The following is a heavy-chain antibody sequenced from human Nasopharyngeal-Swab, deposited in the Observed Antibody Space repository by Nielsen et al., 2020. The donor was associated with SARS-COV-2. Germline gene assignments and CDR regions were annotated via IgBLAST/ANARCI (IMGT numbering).Heavy chain of an antibody. Sequence: GASLKISCAASGFSFSSYDMYWVRQATGKGLEWVSAIGTAGDTYYPGSVKGRFTITREDTKKSLYLQMNSLRAGDTAVYYCARARGITGTTFLDYWGQGTLVTVSS. CDR3: ARARGITGTTFLDY. J-gene: IGHJ4*02. D-gene: IGHD1-7*01. CDR2: IGTAGDT. V-gene: IGHV3-13*01. CDR1: GFSFSSYD.